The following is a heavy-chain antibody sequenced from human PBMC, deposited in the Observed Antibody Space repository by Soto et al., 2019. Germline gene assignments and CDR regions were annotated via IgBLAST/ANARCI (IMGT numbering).Heavy chain of an antibody. CDR1: GFTFSSYA. Sequence: EVQLLESGGGLVQPGGSLRLSCAASGFTFSSYAMSWVRQVPGKGLEWVSAISGSGGSTYYADSVKGRFTISRDNSKNTLYRQMNSLRAEDTAVYYCAKDPGGYRYGYLYYGMDVWGQGTTVTVSS. D-gene: IGHD5-18*01. CDR3: AKDPGGYRYGYLYYGMDV. J-gene: IGHJ6*02. V-gene: IGHV3-23*01. CDR2: ISGSGGST.